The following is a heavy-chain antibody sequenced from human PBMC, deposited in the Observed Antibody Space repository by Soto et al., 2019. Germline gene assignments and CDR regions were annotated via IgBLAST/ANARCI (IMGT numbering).Heavy chain of an antibody. CDR3: ARAVLNSGGYEEQRD. V-gene: IGHV1-69*02. D-gene: IGHD5-12*01. Sequence: QVQLVQSGAAVKKPGSSVKLSCKASGGTFSSYTISWVRQAPGQGLEWMGRIIPILGIAKYAQKFQCRVTITAHKSTSTAYMELSSLRSEDTAEYYCARAVLNSGGYEEQRDWGQGTLVTVSS. CDR1: GGTFSSYT. CDR2: IIPILGIA. J-gene: IGHJ4*02.